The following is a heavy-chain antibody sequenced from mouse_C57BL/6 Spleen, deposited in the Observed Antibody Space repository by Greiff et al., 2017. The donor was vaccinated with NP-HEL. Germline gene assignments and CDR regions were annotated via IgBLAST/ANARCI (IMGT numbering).Heavy chain of an antibody. CDR2: IDPETGGT. Sequence: VQLQQSGAELVRPGASVTLSCKASGYTFTDYEMHWVKQTPVHGLEWIGAIDPETGGTAYNQKFKGKAILTADKSSSTAYMELRSLTSEDSAVYYCTRPSITTVVATPAWFAYWGQGTLVTVSA. CDR3: TRPSITTVVATPAWFAY. CDR1: GYTFTDYE. V-gene: IGHV1-15*01. J-gene: IGHJ3*01. D-gene: IGHD1-1*01.